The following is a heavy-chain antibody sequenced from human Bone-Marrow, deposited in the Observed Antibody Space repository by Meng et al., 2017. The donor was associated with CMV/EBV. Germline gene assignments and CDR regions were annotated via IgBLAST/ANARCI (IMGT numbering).Heavy chain of an antibody. CDR2: IYYSGST. D-gene: IGHD3-22*01. V-gene: IGHV4-59*08. CDR3: ARHELVVVMFDY. Sequence: SETLSLTCTVSGGSISSYYWSWIRQPPGKGLEWIGYIYYSGSTNYNPSLKSRVTISVDTSKNQFSLKLSSVTAADTAVYYCARHELVVVMFDYWAPGTLVTFPS. J-gene: IGHJ4*02. CDR1: GGSISSYY.